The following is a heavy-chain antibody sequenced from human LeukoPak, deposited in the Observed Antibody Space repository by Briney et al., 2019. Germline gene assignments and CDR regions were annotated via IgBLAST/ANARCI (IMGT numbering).Heavy chain of an antibody. J-gene: IGHJ4*02. CDR2: ISGSGGST. CDR3: AKAPPGNTYYYGSGSPFDY. CDR1: GYNFSNYW. Sequence: GESLKISCKGSGYNFSNYWIAWVRQAPGKGLEWVSAISGSGGSTYYADSVKGRFTISRDNSKNTLYLQMNSLRAEDTAVYYCAKAPPGNTYYYGSGSPFDYWGQGTLVTVSS. D-gene: IGHD3-10*01. V-gene: IGHV3-23*01.